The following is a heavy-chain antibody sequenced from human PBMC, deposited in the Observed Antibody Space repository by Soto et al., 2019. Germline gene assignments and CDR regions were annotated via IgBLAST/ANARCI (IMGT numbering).Heavy chain of an antibody. J-gene: IGHJ4*02. D-gene: IGHD3-22*01. CDR3: AREGYDSSGYYYIGFDY. Sequence: SETLSLTCTVSGGSISSGGYYWSWIRQHPGKGLEWIGYIYYSGSTYYNPSLKSRVTISVDTSKNQFSLKLSSVTAADTAVYYCAREGYDSSGYYYIGFDYWGQGTLVTVSS. CDR1: GGSISSGGYY. CDR2: IYYSGST. V-gene: IGHV4-31*03.